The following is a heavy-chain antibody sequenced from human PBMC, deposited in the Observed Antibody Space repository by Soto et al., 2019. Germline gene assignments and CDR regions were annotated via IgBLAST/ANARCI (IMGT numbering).Heavy chain of an antibody. D-gene: IGHD3-3*01. Sequence: QVQLVQSGAEVKKPGSSVKVSCKASGGTFSSYAISWVRQAPGQGLEWMGGIIPIFGTANYAQKFQGRVTITADKSTSTAYMELSSLRSEDTAVYYCASGVTPYYDFWSGDYYGMDVWGQGTTVTVSS. V-gene: IGHV1-69*06. J-gene: IGHJ6*02. CDR1: GGTFSSYA. CDR2: IIPIFGTA. CDR3: ASGVTPYYDFWSGDYYGMDV.